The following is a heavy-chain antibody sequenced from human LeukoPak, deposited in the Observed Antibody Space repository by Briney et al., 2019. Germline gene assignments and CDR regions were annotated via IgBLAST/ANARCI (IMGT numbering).Heavy chain of an antibody. CDR1: GYTFTSYG. V-gene: IGHV1-18*01. CDR3: ARDLTHSGSRGYFDY. D-gene: IGHD5-12*01. J-gene: IGHJ4*02. Sequence: GASVKVSCKASGYTFTSYGISWVRQAPGQGLEWMGWISAYNGNTNYAQKLQGRVTMTTDTSTSTAYMELRSLRSDDTAVYYCARDLTHSGSRGYFDYWGQGTLVTVSS. CDR2: ISAYNGNT.